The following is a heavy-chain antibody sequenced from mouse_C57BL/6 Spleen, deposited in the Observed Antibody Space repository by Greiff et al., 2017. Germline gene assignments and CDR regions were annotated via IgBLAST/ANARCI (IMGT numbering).Heavy chain of an antibody. D-gene: IGHD1-1*01. V-gene: IGHV5-6*01. Sequence: EVHLVESGGDLVKPGGSLKLSCAASGFTFSSYGMSWVRQTPDKRLAWVATISSGGGYTYYPDSVKGRFTISRYNAKNTLYLQMSSLKSEDTAMYYCERQGTVVAPYAMDYWGQGTSVTVSS. CDR2: ISSGGGYT. CDR1: GFTFSSYG. J-gene: IGHJ4*01. CDR3: ERQGTVVAPYAMDY.